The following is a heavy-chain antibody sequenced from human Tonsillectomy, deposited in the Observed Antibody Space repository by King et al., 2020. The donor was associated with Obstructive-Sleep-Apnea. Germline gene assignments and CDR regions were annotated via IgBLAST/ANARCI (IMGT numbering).Heavy chain of an antibody. Sequence: VQLVESGGGLVQPGGSLRLSCAASGFTFSIYSMNWVRQAPGKGPEWVSYLSGDSGNIQYADSVKGRFTISRDNAKKLLFLQMDSLRAEDTAAYYCVRDFRWAFDYWGQGIQVTVSS. V-gene: IGHV3-48*04. D-gene: IGHD5-24*01. CDR2: LSGDSGNI. CDR3: VRDFRWAFDY. J-gene: IGHJ4*02. CDR1: GFTFSIYS.